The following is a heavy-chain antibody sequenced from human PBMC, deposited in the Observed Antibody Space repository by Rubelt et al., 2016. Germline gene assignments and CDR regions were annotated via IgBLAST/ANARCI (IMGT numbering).Heavy chain of an antibody. V-gene: IGHV3-53*01. CDR2: IYSGGST. CDR3: ARGGGVVVVPAATYFDY. D-gene: IGHD2-2*01. Sequence: WVRQAPGKGLEWVSVIYSGGSTYYADSVKGRFTISRDNSKNTLYLQMNSLRAEDTALYYCARGGGVVVVPAATYFDYWGQGTLVTVSS. J-gene: IGHJ4*02.